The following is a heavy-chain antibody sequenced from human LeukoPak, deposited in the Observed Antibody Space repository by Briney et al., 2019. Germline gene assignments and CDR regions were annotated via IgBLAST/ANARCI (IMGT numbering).Heavy chain of an antibody. CDR2: ISYDGSNK. V-gene: IGHV3-30*03. CDR3: ARVGAVGGVFRAFDL. Sequence: PGGSLRLSCAASGFTFSSYGMHWVRQAPGKGLEWVAVISYDGSNKYYADSVKGRFTISRDNSKNTLYLQMNSLRAEDTAVYYCARVGAVGGVFRAFDLWGQGTMVTVSS. J-gene: IGHJ3*01. CDR1: GFTFSSYG. D-gene: IGHD3-16*01.